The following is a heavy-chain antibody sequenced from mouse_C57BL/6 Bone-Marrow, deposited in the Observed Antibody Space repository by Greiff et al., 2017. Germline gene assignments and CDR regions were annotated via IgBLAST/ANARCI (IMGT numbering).Heavy chain of an antibody. V-gene: IGHV1-69*01. CDR3: ARGGYDYDVDY. Sequence: QVQLQQPGAELVMPGASVKLSCKASGYTFTSYWMHWVKQRPGQGLEWIGEIDPSDSYTNYNQKFKGKSTLTVDKSSSTAYMQLSRLTSEDSAVYYCARGGYDYDVDYWGQGTTLTVSS. CDR2: IDPSDSYT. D-gene: IGHD2-4*01. CDR1: GYTFTSYW. J-gene: IGHJ2*01.